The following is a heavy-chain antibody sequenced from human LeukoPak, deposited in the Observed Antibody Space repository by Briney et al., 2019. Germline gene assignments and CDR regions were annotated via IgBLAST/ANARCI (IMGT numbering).Heavy chain of an antibody. D-gene: IGHD1-26*01. Sequence: GGSLRLSCVASGFTFSSYWMAWVRQAPGKGLEWVANMKQDGSAKHYADSVKGRFSISRDNSKNSVYLQMDSLRAEDTALYHCARDNVGALDYWGHGTLVTVSS. CDR3: ARDNVGALDY. J-gene: IGHJ4*01. CDR1: GFTFSSYW. CDR2: MKQDGSAK. V-gene: IGHV3-7*01.